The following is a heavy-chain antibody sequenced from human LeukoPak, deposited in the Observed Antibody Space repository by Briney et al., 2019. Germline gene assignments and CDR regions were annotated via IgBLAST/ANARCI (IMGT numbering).Heavy chain of an antibody. CDR2: INHSGST. Sequence: SETLSLTCAVYGGSFSGYYWSWIRQPPGKGLEWIGEINHSGSTNYNLSLKSRVTISVDTSKNQFSLKLSSVTAADTAVYYCARARALRGQQLVGGTNPYYYYYYMDVWGKGTTVTVSS. CDR3: ARARALRGQQLVGGTNPYYYYYYMDV. V-gene: IGHV4-34*01. CDR1: GGSFSGYY. D-gene: IGHD6-6*01. J-gene: IGHJ6*03.